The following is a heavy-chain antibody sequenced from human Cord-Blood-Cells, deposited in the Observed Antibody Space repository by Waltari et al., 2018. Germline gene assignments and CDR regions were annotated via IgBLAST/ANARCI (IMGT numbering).Heavy chain of an antibody. J-gene: IGHJ4*02. V-gene: IGHV2-26*01. CDR1: GFSLSNARMG. CDR3: ARTPSAIRYFDWLAGPMGLQRSYYFDY. Sequence: QVTLKESGPVLVKPTETLTLTCTVSGFSLSNARMGVSWIRQPPGKALEWLAHIFSNDEKSYSTSLKSRLTISKDTSKSQVVLTMTNMDPVDTATYYCARTPSAIRYFDWLAGPMGLQRSYYFDYWGQGTLVTVSS. CDR2: IFSNDEK. D-gene: IGHD3-9*01.